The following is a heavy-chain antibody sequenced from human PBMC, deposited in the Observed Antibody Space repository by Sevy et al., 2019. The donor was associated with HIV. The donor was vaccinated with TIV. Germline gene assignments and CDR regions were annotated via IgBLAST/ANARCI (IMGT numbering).Heavy chain of an antibody. CDR2: ISGDGENT. V-gene: IGHV3-23*01. D-gene: IGHD3-3*02. CDR3: ARDGRGISAFDI. J-gene: IGHJ3*02. Sequence: GGSLRLSCVASEFILSSHAVSWVRQAPGKGLEWVSAISGDGENTHYADSVRGRFTISRDNFKNTLYLQMNGLRAEDTALYYCARDGRGISAFDIWGPGTMVTVSS. CDR1: EFILSSHA.